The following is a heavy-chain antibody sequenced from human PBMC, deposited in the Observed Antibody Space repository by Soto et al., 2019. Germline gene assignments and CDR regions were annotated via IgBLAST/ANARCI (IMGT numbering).Heavy chain of an antibody. J-gene: IGHJ4*01. CDR2: MWYSVST. CDR3: GRFGGGASRTFDY. CDR1: GGSISDFF. Sequence: SETLSLPCTVSGGSISDFFWSWVRQPPGKALEWIGYMWYSVSTNYNPSLKSRVTISLGTSKNQFSLRLTSVTAADTAEYYCGRFGGGASRTFDYWGRGSLFTVS. V-gene: IGHV4-59*01. D-gene: IGHD3-16*01.